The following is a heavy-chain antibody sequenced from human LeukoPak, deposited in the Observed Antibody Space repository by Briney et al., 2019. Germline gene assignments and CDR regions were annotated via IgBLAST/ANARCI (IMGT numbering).Heavy chain of an antibody. CDR2: IYYSGST. J-gene: IGHJ5*02. D-gene: IGHD6-13*01. Sequence: SETLSLTCTVSGGSISSSSYYWGWIRQPPGKGLEWNGSIYYSGSTYYNPSLKSRVTISVDTSKNQFSLKLSSVTAADTAVYYCARHRGLPRGSSSWGFDPWGQGTLVTVSS. V-gene: IGHV4-39*01. CDR3: ARHRGLPRGSSSWGFDP. CDR1: GGSISSSSYY.